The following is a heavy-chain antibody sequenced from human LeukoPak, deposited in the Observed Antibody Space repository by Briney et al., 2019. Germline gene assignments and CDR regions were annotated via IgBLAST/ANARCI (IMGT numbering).Heavy chain of an antibody. CDR1: GYTFTTYA. Sequence: EASVKVSCKASGYTFTTYAINWVRQAPGQGLEWMGWIDTSTGKPTYAQGFTEQFVFSLDASVSTAYLQISSLKAEDTAVYYCARDNYGAEEGIGSSLVWLDPWGQGTRVTVSS. CDR3: ARDNYGAEEGIGSSLVWLDP. J-gene: IGHJ5*02. CDR2: IDTSTGKP. D-gene: IGHD4-11*01. V-gene: IGHV7-4-1*02.